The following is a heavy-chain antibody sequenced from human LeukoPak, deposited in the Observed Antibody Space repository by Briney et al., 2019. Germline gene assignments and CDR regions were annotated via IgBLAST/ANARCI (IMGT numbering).Heavy chain of an antibody. D-gene: IGHD1-14*01. V-gene: IGHV3-9*01. CDR2: ISWKSGTI. CDR1: GFTFDDFA. Sequence: GRSLRLSCAASGFTFDDFAMHWVRQAPGKGLEWVSGISWKSGTIAYADSVKGRFTISRDNTKNSLYLQMNSLGAEDTALYYCAKGHITSVQFNWFDPWGQGTLVTVSS. J-gene: IGHJ5*02. CDR3: AKGHITSVQFNWFDP.